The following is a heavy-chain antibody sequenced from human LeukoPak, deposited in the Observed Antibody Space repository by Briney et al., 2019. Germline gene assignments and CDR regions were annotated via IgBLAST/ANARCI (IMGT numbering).Heavy chain of an antibody. CDR2: VWSDGSNK. D-gene: IGHD3-3*01. V-gene: IGHV3-33*01. Sequence: PGGSLRLSCAASGVTFSYYGMHWVRQAPGKGLEWVAVVWSDGSNKNYVDSVKGRFTISRDNSKNTLYLQMNSLRAEDTAVYYRARAITIFGVVPFDYWGQGTLVTVSS. J-gene: IGHJ4*02. CDR1: GVTFSYYG. CDR3: ARAITIFGVVPFDY.